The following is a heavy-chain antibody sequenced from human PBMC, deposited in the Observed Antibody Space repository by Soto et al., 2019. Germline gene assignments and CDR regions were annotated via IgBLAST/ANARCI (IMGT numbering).Heavy chain of an antibody. CDR3: ARLPNGSVVNG. CDR1: GFSFRAHS. D-gene: IGHD2-8*02. CDR2: ISSSSENI. J-gene: IGHJ4*01. Sequence: PLGSLRLSCVVSGFSFRAHSMNWVRQPPGKRLQWISYISSSSENIYYADSVKGRFTVSRDNAKNTLFLQMNSLRDDDSAIYYCARLPNGSVVNGWAQQSLVTVS. V-gene: IGHV3-48*02.